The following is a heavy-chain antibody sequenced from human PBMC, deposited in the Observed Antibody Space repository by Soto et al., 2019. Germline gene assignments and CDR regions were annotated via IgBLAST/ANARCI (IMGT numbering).Heavy chain of an antibody. CDR2: IFGDGDK. Sequence: QITLKESGPTLVKPTQTLTLTCTFSGFSLASSGLGVGWIRQPPGKALEWLALIFGDGDKGYSPSLKSRLTITKDTSKHQVVLTTTDMDPKDTGTYVCAHAGSVITGADWGFWGQGPQVTVSS. CDR3: AHAGSVITGADWGF. V-gene: IGHV2-5*02. J-gene: IGHJ4*02. D-gene: IGHD1-20*01. CDR1: GFSLASSGLG.